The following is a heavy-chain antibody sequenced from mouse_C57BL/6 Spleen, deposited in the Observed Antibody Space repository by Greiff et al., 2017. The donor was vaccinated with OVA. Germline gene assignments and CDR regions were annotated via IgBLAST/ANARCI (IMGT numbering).Heavy chain of an antibody. J-gene: IGHJ3*01. Sequence: QVQLQQSGAELVKPGASVKLSCKASGYTFTSYWMHWVTQRPGRGLEWIGRIDPNSGGTKYNEKFKSKATLTVDKPSSTAYMKLSSLTSEDSAVYYCALYYDYAWFAYWGQGTLVTVSA. CDR2: IDPNSGGT. CDR1: GYTFTSYW. CDR3: ALYYDYAWFAY. D-gene: IGHD2-4*01. V-gene: IGHV1-72*01.